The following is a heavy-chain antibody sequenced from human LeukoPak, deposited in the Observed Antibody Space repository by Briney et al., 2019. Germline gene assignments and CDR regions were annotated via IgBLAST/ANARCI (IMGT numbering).Heavy chain of an antibody. J-gene: IGHJ4*02. V-gene: IGHV4-4*07. CDR1: GGSISSYY. Sequence: SETLSLTCTVSGGSISSYYWSWIRQPAGKGLEWIGRIYTSGSTYYNPSLKSRVTISVDTSKNQFSLKLSSVTAADTAVYYCARVGHHYDSSGYYIPDYWGQGTLVTVSS. CDR2: IYTSGST. CDR3: ARVGHHYDSSGYYIPDY. D-gene: IGHD3-22*01.